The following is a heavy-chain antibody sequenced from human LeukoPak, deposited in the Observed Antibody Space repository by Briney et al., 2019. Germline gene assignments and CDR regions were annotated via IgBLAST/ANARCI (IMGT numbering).Heavy chain of an antibody. J-gene: IGHJ5*02. CDR2: IHSGVGA. Sequence: GGSPRLSCAASGMTFISNYMSWVRQAPGEGLEWVSLIHSGVGAYYADYVKGRFSISRDKSKKSLYLQMNSTGAEDTTVYYFTRIVVIVDTNLDRQDWFEPWGQGTLVTASS. CDR1: GMTFISNY. CDR3: TRIVVIVDTNLDRQDWFEP. D-gene: IGHD2-15*01. V-gene: IGHV3-66*01.